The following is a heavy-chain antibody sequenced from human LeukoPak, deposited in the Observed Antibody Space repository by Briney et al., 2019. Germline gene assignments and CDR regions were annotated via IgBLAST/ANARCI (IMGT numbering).Heavy chain of an antibody. CDR1: GFTFSSYS. CDR2: ISSISSYI. D-gene: IGHD6-19*01. Sequence: KPGGSLRLSCAASGFTFSSYSMNWVRQAPGKGLEWVSSISSISSYIYYADSVKGRFTISRDNAKNSLYLQLNSLRAEDTAVYYCARALAVAGTKTGTSIDYWGQGTLVTVSS. CDR3: ARALAVAGTKTGTSIDY. V-gene: IGHV3-21*01. J-gene: IGHJ4*02.